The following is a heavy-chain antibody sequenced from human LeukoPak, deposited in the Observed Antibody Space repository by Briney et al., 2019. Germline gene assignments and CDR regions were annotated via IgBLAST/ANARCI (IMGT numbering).Heavy chain of an antibody. J-gene: IGHJ4*02. CDR2: INPNRGGT. D-gene: IGHD3-16*02. CDR1: GYTFTAYI. Sequence: GASVKVSCKASGYTFTAYILHGGERPPGQGFEGLGRINPNRGGTNYAQKFQGRVTMTRDTSISTAYMELSRLRSDDTAVYYCARDLKFGGVIVPPGYWGQGTLVTVSS. CDR3: ARDLKFGGVIVPPGY. V-gene: IGHV1-2*06.